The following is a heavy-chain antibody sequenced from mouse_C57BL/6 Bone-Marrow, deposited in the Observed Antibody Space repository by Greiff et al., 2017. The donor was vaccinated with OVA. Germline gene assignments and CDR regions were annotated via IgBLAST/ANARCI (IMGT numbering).Heavy chain of an antibody. J-gene: IGHJ2*01. CDR1: GYTFTSYT. V-gene: IGHV1-4*01. CDR2: INPSSGYP. CDR3: AGSRIYYGNYFDY. Sequence: VQRVESGAELARPGASVKMSCKASGYTFTSYTMHWVTQRPGPGLAWIGYINPSSGYPKYNPQFKEKATLTAHNSFRTAYKQLSSLTSEDAAVYYYAGSRIYYGNYFDYWGQGTTLTVSS. D-gene: IGHD2-1*01.